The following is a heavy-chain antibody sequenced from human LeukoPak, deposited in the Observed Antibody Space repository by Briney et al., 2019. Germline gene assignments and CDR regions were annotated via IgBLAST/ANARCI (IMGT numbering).Heavy chain of an antibody. D-gene: IGHD1-7*01. CDR2: INDSGRI. CDR3: ARRWNYGRNYYIDV. J-gene: IGHJ6*03. Sequence: PSETLSLTCAVYGGSFSNYYWSWIRQPPGKGLEWIGEINDSGRINYNPSLMSRVTVSVDTSKNQFSLRLTSATATDTAVYYCARRWNYGRNYYIDVWGNGATVSVSS. CDR1: GGSFSNYY. V-gene: IGHV4-34*01.